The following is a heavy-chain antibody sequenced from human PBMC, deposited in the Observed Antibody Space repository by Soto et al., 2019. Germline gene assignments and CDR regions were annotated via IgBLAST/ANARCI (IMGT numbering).Heavy chain of an antibody. D-gene: IGHD3-10*01. CDR3: ARGLLWFGELRTLLFFDY. CDR1: GYSFTSYW. V-gene: IGHV5-51*01. CDR2: IYPGDSDT. Sequence: GESLKISCKGSGYSFTSYWIGWVRQMPGKGLEWMGIIYPGDSDTRYSPSFQGQVTMTTDTSTSTAYMELRSLRSDDTAVYYCARGLLWFGELRTLLFFDYWGQGTLVTVSS. J-gene: IGHJ4*02.